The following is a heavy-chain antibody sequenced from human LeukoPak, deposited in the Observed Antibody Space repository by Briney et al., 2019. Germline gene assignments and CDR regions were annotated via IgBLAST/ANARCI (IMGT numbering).Heavy chain of an antibody. CDR2: IHDGGST. CDR1: GGSFSGYY. V-gene: IGHV4-34*01. J-gene: IGHJ4*02. Sequence: PSETLSLTCAVYGGSFSGYYWAWIRQSPGKGLEWIGEIHDGGSTTYHPSLKSRVTISVDKSKNQFSLTLTSVTAADTAVYFCARGAHYAWNSWGQGTLVTVSS. D-gene: IGHD3-16*01. CDR3: ARGAHYAWNS.